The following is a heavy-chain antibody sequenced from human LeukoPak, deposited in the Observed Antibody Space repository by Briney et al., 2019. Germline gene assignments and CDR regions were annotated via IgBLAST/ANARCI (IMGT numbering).Heavy chain of an antibody. V-gene: IGHV3-9*01. CDR1: GFTFDDYA. CDR3: AKDNTYGSGSYLFDY. Sequence: QTGGSLRLSCAASGFTFDDYAMHWVRQAPGKGLEWVSGISWNSGSIGYADSVKGRFTISRDNAKNSLYLQMNSLRAEDTALYYCAKDNTYGSGSYLFDYWGQGTLVTVSS. D-gene: IGHD3-10*01. J-gene: IGHJ4*02. CDR2: ISWNSGSI.